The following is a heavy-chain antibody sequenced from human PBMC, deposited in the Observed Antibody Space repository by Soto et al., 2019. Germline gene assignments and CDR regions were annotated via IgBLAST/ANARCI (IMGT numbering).Heavy chain of an antibody. CDR1: GYTFTRYT. Sequence: ASVKVSCKASGYTFTRYTMNWVRQAPGQRLEWMGWINPDNGNTKSSQKFQDRVIITRDTSASTAYMDLSSLRSEDTAVYYCARGIATGQPDPWGQGTLVTVSS. J-gene: IGHJ5*02. V-gene: IGHV1-3*01. D-gene: IGHD2-15*01. CDR2: INPDNGNT. CDR3: ARGIATGQPDP.